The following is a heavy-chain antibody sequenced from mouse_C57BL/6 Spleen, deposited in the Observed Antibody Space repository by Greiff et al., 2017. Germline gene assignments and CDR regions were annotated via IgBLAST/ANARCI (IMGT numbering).Heavy chain of an antibody. CDR2: IWSGGST. CDR3: ARRLRRDGRFDY. D-gene: IGHD2-4*01. CDR1: GFSLTSYG. Sequence: VKVVESGPGLVQPSQSLSITCTVSGFSLTSYGVHWVRQSPGKGLEWLGVIWSGGSTDYNAAFISRLGISKDNSKSQVFFKMNSLQADDTAIYYCARRLRRDGRFDYGGQGTTLTVSS. V-gene: IGHV2-2*01. J-gene: IGHJ2*01.